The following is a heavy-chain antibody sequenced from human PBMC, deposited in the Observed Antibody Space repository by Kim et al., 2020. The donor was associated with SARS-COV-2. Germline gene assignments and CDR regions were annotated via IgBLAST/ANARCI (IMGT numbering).Heavy chain of an antibody. Sequence: GGSLRLSCITSGFTFYDYGLHWVRQVPGKGLDWVAVIWHDGSNKFYADSVKGRFIISRDDAKNTLYLQMSSLRAEDTAIYYCARDDILTGYTIDYWGKGT. CDR1: GFTFYDYG. CDR2: IWHDGSNK. V-gene: IGHV3-33*01. CDR3: ARDDILTGYTIDY. J-gene: IGHJ4*02. D-gene: IGHD3-9*01.